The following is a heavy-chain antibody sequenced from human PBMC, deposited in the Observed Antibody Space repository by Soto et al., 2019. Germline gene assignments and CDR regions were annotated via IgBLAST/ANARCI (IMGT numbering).Heavy chain of an antibody. CDR1: GFTVNTHA. CDR3: TKSRRGILMVYGFGGMDV. V-gene: IGHV3-23*01. Sequence: LSLSCAASGFTVNTHAMSWVRQAPGKWLEWVASISGSGDGTYYGDSVKGRFTISRDSSSSTLYLQMNNLRGEDTAVYFCTKSRRGILMVYGFGGMDVWGQGTTVTVSS. CDR2: ISGSGDGT. D-gene: IGHD2-8*01. J-gene: IGHJ6*02.